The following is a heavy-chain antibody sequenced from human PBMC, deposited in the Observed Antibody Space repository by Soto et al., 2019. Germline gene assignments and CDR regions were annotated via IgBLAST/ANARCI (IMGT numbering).Heavy chain of an antibody. D-gene: IGHD2-21*02. CDR1: GGSITDYS. V-gene: IGHV4-4*07. Sequence: PSETLSLTXTVSGGSITDYSWVWIRQPAGKGLGWIGRIFSSGSTNYNPSLKGRITMSLDTSKNQFSLKLNSATATDTAVYFCARDQGVVVTADNWFDPWGQGILVTVSS. J-gene: IGHJ5*02. CDR3: ARDQGVVVTADNWFDP. CDR2: IFSSGST.